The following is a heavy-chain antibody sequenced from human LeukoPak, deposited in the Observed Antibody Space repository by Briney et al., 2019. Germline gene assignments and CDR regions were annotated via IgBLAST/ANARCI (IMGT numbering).Heavy chain of an antibody. Sequence: GGSLRLSCAASGFTFSSYAMHWVRQAPGKGLEWVAVVWYDGSKTYSADSAKGRITISRDDSKNTLYLQMNSLRAEDTAVYYCARGVGYYDSSGTIDYWGQGTLVTVSS. V-gene: IGHV3-33*01. CDR3: ARGVGYYDSSGTIDY. D-gene: IGHD3-22*01. CDR2: VWYDGSKT. CDR1: GFTFSSYA. J-gene: IGHJ4*02.